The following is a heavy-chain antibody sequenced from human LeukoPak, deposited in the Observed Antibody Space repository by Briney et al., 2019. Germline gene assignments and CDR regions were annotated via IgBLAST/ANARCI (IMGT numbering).Heavy chain of an antibody. CDR3: ARGIVVVSATNAFDI. J-gene: IGHJ3*02. V-gene: IGHV5-51*01. Sequence: GASLKISCQGSGYSFTNYWIGWVRQMPGKGLEWMGIIYPHDSDTRYSPSFQGQVTISADKSINTAFLQWNSLKASDTAMYYCARGIVVVSATNAFDIWGLGTMVTVSS. D-gene: IGHD2-15*01. CDR1: GYSFTNYW. CDR2: IYPHDSDT.